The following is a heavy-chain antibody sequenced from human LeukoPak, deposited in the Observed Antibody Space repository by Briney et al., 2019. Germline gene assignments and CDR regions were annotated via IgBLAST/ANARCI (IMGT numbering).Heavy chain of an antibody. Sequence: SQTLSLTCTVSGGSISSGDYYWSWIRQPPGKGLEWIGYIYYSGSTYYNPSLKSRVTISVDTSKNQFPLKPSSVTAADTAVYYCARVDGSSPFDYWGQGTLVTVSS. CDR3: ARVDGSSPFDY. CDR1: GGSISSGDYY. D-gene: IGHD6-6*01. CDR2: IYYSGST. V-gene: IGHV4-30-4*08. J-gene: IGHJ4*02.